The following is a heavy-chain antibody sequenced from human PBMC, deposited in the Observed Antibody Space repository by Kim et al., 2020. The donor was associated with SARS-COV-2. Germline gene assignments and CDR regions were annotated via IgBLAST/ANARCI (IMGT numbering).Heavy chain of an antibody. CDR2: IYPGDSDT. J-gene: IGHJ5*02. V-gene: IGHV5-51*01. CDR1: GYSFTRYW. CDR3: ARQREGGAGNLWFGEFPSWGFDP. D-gene: IGHD3-10*01. Sequence: GESLKISCKGSGYSFTRYWIGWVRQMPGKGLEWMGIIYPGDSDTRYSPSFQGQVTISADKSISTAYLQWSSLKASDTAMYYCARQREGGAGNLWFGEFPSWGFDPWGQGTLVIVSS.